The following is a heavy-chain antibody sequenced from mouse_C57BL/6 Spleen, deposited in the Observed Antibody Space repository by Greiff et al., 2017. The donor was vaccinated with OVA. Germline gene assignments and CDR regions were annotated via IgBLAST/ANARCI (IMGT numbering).Heavy chain of an antibody. Sequence: EVKLMESGPELVKPGASVKISCKASGYSFTGYYMNWVKQSPEKSLEWIGEINPSTGGTTYNQKFKAKATLTVDKSSSTAYMQLKSLTSEDSAVYYCARSAVVATDYWGQGTTLTVSS. J-gene: IGHJ2*01. D-gene: IGHD1-1*01. CDR3: ARSAVVATDY. CDR2: INPSTGGT. CDR1: GYSFTGYY. V-gene: IGHV1-42*01.